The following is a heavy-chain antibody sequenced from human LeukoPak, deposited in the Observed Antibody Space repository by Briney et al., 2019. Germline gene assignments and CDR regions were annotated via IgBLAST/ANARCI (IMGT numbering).Heavy chain of an antibody. V-gene: IGHV4-4*07. J-gene: IGHJ3*01. D-gene: IGHD3-10*01. Sequence: PSETLSLTCTVSGASINSYHWSWLRQPAGKGLEWIGHIYTSGSTNYNPSLKSRATISIDTSKSQFSLQLRSGTAANTAVYYCPRDRIWNGSGHDSFDLWGQGTMVAVSS. CDR2: IYTSGST. CDR3: PRDRIWNGSGHDSFDL. CDR1: GASINSYH.